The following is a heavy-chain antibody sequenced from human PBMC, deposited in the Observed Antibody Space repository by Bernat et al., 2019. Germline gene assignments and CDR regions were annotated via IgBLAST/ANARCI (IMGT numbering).Heavy chain of an antibody. D-gene: IGHD6-13*01. J-gene: IGHJ4*02. V-gene: IGHV3-9*01. Sequence: EVQLVESGGGLVQPGRSLRLSCAASGFTFDDYAMHWVRQAPGKGLEWVSGISWNSGSIGYADSVKGRFTISRDNAKNSLYLQMNSLRAVDTALYYCAKDSSSSWYRDFDYWGQGTLVTVSS. CDR2: ISWNSGSI. CDR3: AKDSSSSWYRDFDY. CDR1: GFTFDDYA.